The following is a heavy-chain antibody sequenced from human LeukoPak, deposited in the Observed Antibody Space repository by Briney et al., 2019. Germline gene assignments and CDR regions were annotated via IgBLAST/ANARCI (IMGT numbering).Heavy chain of an antibody. D-gene: IGHD6-19*01. Sequence: PGRSLRLSCAASGFTFSSYGMHWVRQAPGKGLEWVSVIWYDGSNKYYADSVKGRFTISRDNSKNTLYLQMNSLRAEDTAVYYCARDRSQWLARRHDAFDIWGQGTMVTVSS. CDR3: ARDRSQWLARRHDAFDI. J-gene: IGHJ3*02. CDR2: IWYDGSNK. CDR1: GFTFSSYG. V-gene: IGHV3-33*01.